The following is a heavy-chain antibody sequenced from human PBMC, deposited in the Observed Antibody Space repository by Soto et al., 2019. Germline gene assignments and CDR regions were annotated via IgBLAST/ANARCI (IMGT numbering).Heavy chain of an antibody. CDR1: SVSINSFANHY. D-gene: IGHD3-10*01. Sequence: QAQLQTSGQVLVKPSETLSLTCTVSSVSINSFANHYCSWMRQPPGKGLEWVGYITKSGFTRYNPSLSSRVTLSVDPSKNQFSLKLSSVTAAYTALYFCATQGFGKLHGLVDVWAQGTTVTVSS. CDR3: ATQGFGKLHGLVDV. CDR2: ITKSGFT. J-gene: IGHJ6*02. V-gene: IGHV4-59*08.